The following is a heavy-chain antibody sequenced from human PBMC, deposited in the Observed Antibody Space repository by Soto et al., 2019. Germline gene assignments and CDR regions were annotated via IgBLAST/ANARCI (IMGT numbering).Heavy chain of an antibody. CDR2: IYCSGST. Sequence: SETLSLTCTGSGGSISSGGYYWSWIRQHPGKGPECIGHIYCSGSTYYNPSLKSRVTISVDTSKNQFSLKLSSVTAADTAVYYCARGVTMVRGVIHTPYFDYWGQGTLVTVS. D-gene: IGHD3-10*01. J-gene: IGHJ4*02. V-gene: IGHV4-31*03. CDR3: ARGVTMVRGVIHTPYFDY. CDR1: GGSISSGGYY.